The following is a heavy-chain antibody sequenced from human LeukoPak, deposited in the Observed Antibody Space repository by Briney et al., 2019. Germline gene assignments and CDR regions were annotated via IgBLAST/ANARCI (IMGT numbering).Heavy chain of an antibody. CDR3: ARVKGMDYDILTGYEDYFDY. CDR1: GYTFTSYY. Sequence: ASVKVSCKASGYTFTSYYMHWVRQAPGQGLEWMGIINPSGGSTSYAQKFQGRVTMTGDTSTSTAYMELSRLRSDDTAVYYCARVKGMDYDILTGYEDYFDYWGQGALVTVSS. J-gene: IGHJ4*02. V-gene: IGHV1-46*01. CDR2: INPSGGST. D-gene: IGHD3-9*01.